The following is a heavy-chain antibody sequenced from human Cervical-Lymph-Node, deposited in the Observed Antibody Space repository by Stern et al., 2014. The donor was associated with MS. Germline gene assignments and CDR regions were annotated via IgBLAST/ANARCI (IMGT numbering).Heavy chain of an antibody. CDR1: GVTLTNYA. CDR3: ARAWTNGWYGSSYLDY. CDR2: VSYDGSNK. D-gene: IGHD6-19*01. J-gene: IGHJ4*02. Sequence: VQLVESGGGVVQPGRSLRLSCEGSGVTLTNYALHWVRQAPGKGLEWVAFVSYDGSNKYYSDSAKGRITSSRDNAKNTVFLQMDSLRPEDTARYFCARAWTNGWYGSSYLDYWGQGTLVTVSS. V-gene: IGHV3-30-3*01.